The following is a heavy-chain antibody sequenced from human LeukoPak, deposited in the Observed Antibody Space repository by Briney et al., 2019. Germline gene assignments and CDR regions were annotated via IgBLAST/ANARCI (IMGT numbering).Heavy chain of an antibody. CDR3: ARAPSRVYYDSSGYRQYFQH. CDR2: IRVYNGNT. CDR1: GYTFTSYG. Sequence: ASVKVSCKASGYTFTSYGITWVRRAHGQGLEWLGWIRVYNGNTNYAKNFQDRVTMTTDTSTNTAYMELSSLRSEDTAVYYCARAPSRVYYDSSGYRQYFQHWGQGTLVTVSS. V-gene: IGHV1-18*01. D-gene: IGHD3-22*01. J-gene: IGHJ1*01.